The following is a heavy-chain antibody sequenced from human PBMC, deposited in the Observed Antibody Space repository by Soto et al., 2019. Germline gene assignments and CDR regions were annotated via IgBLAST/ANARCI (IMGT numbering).Heavy chain of an antibody. V-gene: IGHV3-23*01. CDR2: SSGSCDFT. CDR3: AKGFYGSGSYYNERAFDS. D-gene: IGHD3-10*01. J-gene: IGHJ4*02. CDR1: GFSFSSYA. Sequence: GGSLNLSCAASGFSFSSYAISWVRQPPGTGLELVSVSSGSCDFTYYADSVKGRFTISRDNPKNTIYLQRNSLRAEDTAVYYCAKGFYGSGSYYNERAFDSWGQGTLVTVSS.